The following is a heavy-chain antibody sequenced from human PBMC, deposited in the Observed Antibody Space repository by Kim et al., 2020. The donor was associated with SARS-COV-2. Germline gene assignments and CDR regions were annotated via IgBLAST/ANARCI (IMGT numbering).Heavy chain of an antibody. J-gene: IGHJ4*02. D-gene: IGHD7-27*01. CDR1: GGSISSYY. V-gene: IGHV4-59*01. Sequence: SETLSLTCTVSGGSISSYYWSWIRQPPGKGLEWIGYIYYSGSTNYNPSLKSRVTISVDTSKNQFSLKLSSVTAADTAVYYCAGGPLRDLGYWGQGTLVT. CDR3: AGGPLRDLGY. CDR2: IYYSGST.